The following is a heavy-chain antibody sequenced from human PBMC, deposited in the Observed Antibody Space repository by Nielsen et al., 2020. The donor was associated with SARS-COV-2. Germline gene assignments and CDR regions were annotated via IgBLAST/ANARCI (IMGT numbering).Heavy chain of an antibody. CDR2: IKTKSDGGTT. D-gene: IGHD2/OR15-2a*01. J-gene: IGHJ4*02. V-gene: IGHV3-15*01. CDR3: TTGHITSTTWGGY. CDR1: GFTFSNAW. Sequence: GGSLRLSCAASGFTFSNAWMTWVRQAPGKGLEWVGRIKTKSDGGTTDYAAPVKGRFTISRDDSKNTLYLQMNSLKAEDTAVYYCTTGHITSTTWGGYWGQGALVTVSS.